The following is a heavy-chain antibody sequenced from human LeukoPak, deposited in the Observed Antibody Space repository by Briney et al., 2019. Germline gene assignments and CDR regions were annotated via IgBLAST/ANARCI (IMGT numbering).Heavy chain of an antibody. CDR1: GFTFDDYA. CDR3: AKDARDSSGYRFDY. J-gene: IGHJ4*02. V-gene: IGHV3-23*01. Sequence: GGSLRLSCAASGFTFDDYAMHWVRQAPGKGLEWVSTITGSGGSTYYADSVRDRFTISRDNSKNTLFLQMNSLRAEDTAVYYCAKDARDSSGYRFDYWGQGTLVTVSS. CDR2: ITGSGGST. D-gene: IGHD3-22*01.